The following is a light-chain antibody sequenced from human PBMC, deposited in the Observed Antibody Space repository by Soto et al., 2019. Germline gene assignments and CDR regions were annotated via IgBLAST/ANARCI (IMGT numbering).Light chain of an antibody. CDR2: DVS. Sequence: QSALTQPASVSGSPGQSITISCIAASSDVGGYDYVSWYQLHPDKAPKLMIYDVSNRPLGVSNRFSGSKSENTASLTISGLQAEDEADYYCSSYASSRDVVFGGGTKLTVL. J-gene: IGLJ2*01. CDR1: SSDVGGYDY. CDR3: SSYASSRDVV. V-gene: IGLV2-14*01.